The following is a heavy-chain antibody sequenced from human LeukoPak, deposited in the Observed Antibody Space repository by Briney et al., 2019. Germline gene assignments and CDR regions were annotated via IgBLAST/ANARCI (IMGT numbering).Heavy chain of an antibody. D-gene: IGHD3-16*01. Sequence: SETLSLTCTVSGGSISSYYWSWIRQPAGKGLEWIGCIYPSGNTNYNPSLRSRVTMSADTSENRVSLTVTSVSAADTAMYYCSRHQAVLGGAFDLWGQGTLVTVSS. CDR1: GGSISSYY. V-gene: IGHV4-4*07. CDR3: SRHQAVLGGAFDL. J-gene: IGHJ3*01. CDR2: IYPSGNT.